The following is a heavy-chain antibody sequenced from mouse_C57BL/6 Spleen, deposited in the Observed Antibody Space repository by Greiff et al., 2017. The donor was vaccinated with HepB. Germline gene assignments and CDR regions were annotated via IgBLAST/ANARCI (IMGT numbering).Heavy chain of an antibody. CDR3: ARPRDSWFGD. J-gene: IGHJ3*01. V-gene: IGHV5-17*01. CDR2: ISSGSSTI. CDR1: GFTFSDYG. Sequence: DVQLVESGGGLVKPGGSLKLSCAASGFTFSDYGMHWVRQAPEKGLEWVAYISSGSSTIYYADTVKGRFTIARDNAKNTLFLQMTSLRSEDTAKYYCARPRDSWFGDWGQGTLVTVAA.